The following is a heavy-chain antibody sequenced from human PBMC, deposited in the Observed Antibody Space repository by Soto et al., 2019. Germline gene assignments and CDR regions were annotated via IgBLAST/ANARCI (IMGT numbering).Heavy chain of an antibody. CDR2: TYYRSKWYN. D-gene: IGHD6-19*01. V-gene: IGHV6-1*01. CDR1: GYSVSSDIAA. CDR3: ARDSVAGTAYYYYYYGMDV. J-gene: IGHJ6*02. Sequence: PSQTLSITCALSGYSVSSDIAAWNWIRQSPSRGLEWLGRTYYRSKWYNDYAVSVKSRITVNPDTSKNQFSLQLNSVTPEDTAVYYCARDSVAGTAYYYYYYGMDVWAQGTTVTSP.